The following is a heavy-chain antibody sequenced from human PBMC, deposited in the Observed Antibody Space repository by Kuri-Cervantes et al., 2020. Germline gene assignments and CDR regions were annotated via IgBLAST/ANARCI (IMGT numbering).Heavy chain of an antibody. CDR1: GYTFTNYA. CDR2: INAGNGNT. V-gene: IGHV1-3*01. J-gene: IGHJ4*02. Sequence: ASVKVSCKASGYTFTNYAIHWVRQAPGQRLEWMGWINAGNGNTKYSQKFQGRVTITRDTSASTAYMELSSLRSEDTAVYYCASDSYSSGWYVGFDYWGQGTLVTVSS. D-gene: IGHD6-19*01. CDR3: ASDSYSSGWYVGFDY.